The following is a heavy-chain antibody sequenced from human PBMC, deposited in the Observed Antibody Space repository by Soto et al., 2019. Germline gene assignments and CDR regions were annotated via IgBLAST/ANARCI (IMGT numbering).Heavy chain of an antibody. CDR2: ISAYKGNT. V-gene: IGHV1-18*01. CDR3: ARGVAAPFVRYYYYMDV. J-gene: IGHJ6*03. Sequence: ASVKVSCKASGYTFTSYGISWVRQAPGQGLEGMGWISAYKGNTNYAQKLQGRVTMTTDTTTGKAYMELRSLKSDDTAVYYCARGVAAPFVRYYYYMDVWGKGTTVTVSS. D-gene: IGHD6-6*01. CDR1: GYTFTSYG.